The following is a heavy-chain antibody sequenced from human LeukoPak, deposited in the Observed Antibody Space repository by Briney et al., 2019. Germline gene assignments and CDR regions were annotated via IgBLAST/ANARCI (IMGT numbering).Heavy chain of an antibody. J-gene: IGHJ2*01. D-gene: IGHD3-10*01. Sequence: GGSLRLSCAASGFTFSSYAMSWVRQAPGKGLEWVSAIRSSGASTYYADSVKGRFTISRDNSKDTMYLQMNSLRAEDTAVYHCAKALWFWESPYWYFDLWGRGTLVTVSS. CDR2: IRSSGAST. CDR1: GFTFSSYA. CDR3: AKALWFWESPYWYFDL. V-gene: IGHV3-23*01.